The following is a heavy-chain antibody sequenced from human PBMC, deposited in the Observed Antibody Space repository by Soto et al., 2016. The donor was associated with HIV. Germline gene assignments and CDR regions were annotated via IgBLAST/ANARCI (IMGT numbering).Heavy chain of an antibody. Sequence: EVQLVESGGGLVQPGGSLRLSCAASGFTVSSNYMSWVRQAPGKGLEWVSGIAHDGTSSHHADSVKGRFIISRDNSKNTLYLQMNSLRAEDTAIYYCARDLLDYSANDYWGQGTLVTVSS. J-gene: IGHJ4*02. CDR3: ARDLLDYSANDY. CDR1: GFTVSSNY. V-gene: IGHV3-66*01. D-gene: IGHD4-4*01. CDR2: IAHDGTSS.